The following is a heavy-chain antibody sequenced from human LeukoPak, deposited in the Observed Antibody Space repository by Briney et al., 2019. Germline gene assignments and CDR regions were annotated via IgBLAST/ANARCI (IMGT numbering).Heavy chain of an antibody. CDR3: ARDHWVGGQSDFDY. V-gene: IGHV1-69*04. CDR1: GGTFSSYA. J-gene: IGHJ4*02. CDR2: IIPILAIA. D-gene: IGHD4-23*01. Sequence: SVRVSCKASGGTFSSYAISWVRQAPGQGLEWMGRIIPILAIANYAQKFQGRVTITADKSTSTAYMELSSLRSEDTAVYYCARDHWVGGQSDFDYWGQGTLVTVSS.